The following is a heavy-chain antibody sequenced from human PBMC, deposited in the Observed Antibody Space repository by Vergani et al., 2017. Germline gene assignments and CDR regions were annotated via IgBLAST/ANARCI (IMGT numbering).Heavy chain of an antibody. D-gene: IGHD3-10*01. Sequence: EVQLVESGGGLVKPGGSLRLSCAASGFTFSSYSMNWVLQAPGKGLEWVSSISSSSSYIYYADSVKGRFTISRDNAKNSLYLQMNSLRAEDTAVYYSARDRFRWFGELPDHDAFDIWGQGTMVTVSS. CDR1: GFTFSSYS. CDR3: ARDRFRWFGELPDHDAFDI. CDR2: ISSSSSYI. J-gene: IGHJ3*02. V-gene: IGHV3-21*01.